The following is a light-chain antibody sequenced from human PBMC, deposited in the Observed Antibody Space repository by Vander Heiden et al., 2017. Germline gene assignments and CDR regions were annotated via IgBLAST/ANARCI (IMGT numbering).Light chain of an antibody. CDR3: QQYNSYPNT. J-gene: IGKJ2*01. Sequence: IHLPQPPSTLSASVGDRVTITCRASQSISSWLAWYQQKPGQAPKLLIYKASSLESGVPSRFSGSGSGTEFTLTISSLQPDDFAAYYCQQYNSYPNTFGQGTKLEIK. V-gene: IGKV1-5*03. CDR1: QSISSW. CDR2: KAS.